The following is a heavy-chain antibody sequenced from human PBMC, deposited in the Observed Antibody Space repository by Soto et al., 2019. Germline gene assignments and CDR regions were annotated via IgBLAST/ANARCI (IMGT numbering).Heavy chain of an antibody. J-gene: IGHJ5*02. CDR2: INQDANEK. D-gene: IGHD2-15*01. CDR1: GFMFSSHC. V-gene: IGHV3-7*01. Sequence: GGSLRLSCAASGFMFSSHCMSWVRQAPGKGLEWVANINQDANEKYYADSVKGRFTISRDNSKNTLYLQMNSLRAEDTAVYYCARDPCSGGSCYDPFGPWGQGTLVTVSS. CDR3: ARDPCSGGSCYDPFGP.